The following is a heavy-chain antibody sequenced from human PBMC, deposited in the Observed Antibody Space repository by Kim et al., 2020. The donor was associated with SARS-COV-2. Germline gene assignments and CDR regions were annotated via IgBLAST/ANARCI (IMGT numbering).Heavy chain of an antibody. CDR3: AREDSGMGYCSGGRCDGYF. J-gene: IGHJ2*01. V-gene: IGHV1-69*13. Sequence: SVKVSCKAAGGTFRSYGISWVRQAPGQGLEWMGGIIPIFGTTFYTQKFQGRVTITADESTSTAYMELSSLRVEDTAIYYCAREDSGMGYCSGGRCDGYF. CDR2: IIPIFGTT. CDR1: GGTFRSYG. D-gene: IGHD2-15*01.